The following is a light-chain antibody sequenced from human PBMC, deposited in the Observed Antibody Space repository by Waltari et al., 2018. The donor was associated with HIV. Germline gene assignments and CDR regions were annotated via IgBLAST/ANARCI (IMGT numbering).Light chain of an antibody. CDR2: DVY. CDR3: ASFTSGRLNV. V-gene: IGLV2-14*01. CDR1: SNDVGAYDY. Sequence: QSALTQPAPVSGPPGQSMTICCPGTSNDVGAYDYASCYQQSPGKVPKLLIYDVYNRPSRISNRFSGSKSGNTSFLTISGLRAEDEADYYCASFTSGRLNVFGSGTKVTVL. J-gene: IGLJ1*01.